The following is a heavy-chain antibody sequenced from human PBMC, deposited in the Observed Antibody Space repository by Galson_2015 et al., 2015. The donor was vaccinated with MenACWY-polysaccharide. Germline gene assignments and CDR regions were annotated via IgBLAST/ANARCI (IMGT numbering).Heavy chain of an antibody. D-gene: IGHD4-17*01. J-gene: IGHJ4*02. CDR1: GYTFRSYG. Sequence: SVKVSCKASGYTFRSYGITWVRQAPGQGLEWMGWTYPYNGNTKYSQKFQDRVTLTTDISTSTAYMELKTLTSDDTAVYFCARGGPYGEHTRYWGQGTLVTVSS. CDR2: TYPYNGNT. V-gene: IGHV1-18*01. CDR3: ARGGPYGEHTRY.